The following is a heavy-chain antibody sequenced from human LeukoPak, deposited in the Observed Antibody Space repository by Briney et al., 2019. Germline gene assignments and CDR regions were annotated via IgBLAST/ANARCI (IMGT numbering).Heavy chain of an antibody. V-gene: IGHV4-59*01. CDR3: ASSVTEPDIAGFDY. CDR2: IYYSGST. J-gene: IGHJ4*02. D-gene: IGHD5-12*01. Sequence: SETLSLTCTVSGGSISSYYWSWIRQPPGKGLEWIGYIYYSGSTNYNPSLKSRVTISVDTSKNQFSLKLSSVTAADTAVYYCASSVTEPDIAGFDYWGQGTLVTVSS. CDR1: GGSISSYY.